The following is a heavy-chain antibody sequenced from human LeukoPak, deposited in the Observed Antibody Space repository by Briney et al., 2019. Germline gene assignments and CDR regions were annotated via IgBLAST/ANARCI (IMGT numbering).Heavy chain of an antibody. V-gene: IGHV4-39*07. CDR2: IYYSGST. J-gene: IGHJ6*03. D-gene: IGHD2-2*01. CDR3: VRDRGVVVPAAYYYYYYMDV. Sequence: SETLSLTCTVSGGSISSSSYYWAWIRQPPGKGLEWIGNIYYSGSTYYSPSLKSRVTISVDTSKNQFSLKLSSVTAADTAVYYCVRDRGVVVPAAYYYYYYMDVWGKGTTVTISS. CDR1: GGSISSSSYY.